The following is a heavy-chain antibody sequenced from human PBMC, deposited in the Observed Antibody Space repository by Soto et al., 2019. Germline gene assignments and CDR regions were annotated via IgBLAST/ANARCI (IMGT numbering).Heavy chain of an antibody. J-gene: IGHJ4*02. CDR1: GYSISTGFN. D-gene: IGHD2-2*01. CDR3: ERDWGTGFYQLDS. Sequence: NPXGTLSLPSAVSGYSISTGFNWAWIRQPPGKGLEWIGSIYHSGSTYYNLSLKSRVTISSDASKNQISLKLSSVTAADTALYYCERDWGTGFYQLDSWGQGTLVTVSS. V-gene: IGHV4-38-2*02. CDR2: IYHSGST.